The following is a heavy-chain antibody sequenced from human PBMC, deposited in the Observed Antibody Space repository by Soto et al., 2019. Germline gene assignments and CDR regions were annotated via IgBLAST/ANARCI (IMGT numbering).Heavy chain of an antibody. CDR3: ARLGGYCISTSCYGGGDY. CDR2: IYPGDSDT. Sequence: GESLKISCKGSGYSFTSYWIGWVRQMPGKGLEWMGIIYPGDSDTRYSPSFQGQVTISADKSISTAYLQWSSLKASDTAMYYCARLGGYCISTSCYGGGDYWGQGTLVTVSS. CDR1: GYSFTSYW. J-gene: IGHJ4*02. D-gene: IGHD2-2*01. V-gene: IGHV5-51*01.